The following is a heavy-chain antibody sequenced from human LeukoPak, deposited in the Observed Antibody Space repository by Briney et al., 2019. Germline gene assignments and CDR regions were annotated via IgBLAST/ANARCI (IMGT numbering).Heavy chain of an antibody. Sequence: PGGSLRLSCEASGFTFSSYAMSWVRQAPGKGLAWVSVISSSADSTYYADSVKGRFTISRDNSKSTLYLQMNNLRAEDTAVYYCAKPLEKYTYGGNFDYWGQGLLVTVSS. V-gene: IGHV3-23*01. D-gene: IGHD4-23*01. CDR1: GFTFSSYA. J-gene: IGHJ4*02. CDR2: ISSSADST. CDR3: AKPLEKYTYGGNFDY.